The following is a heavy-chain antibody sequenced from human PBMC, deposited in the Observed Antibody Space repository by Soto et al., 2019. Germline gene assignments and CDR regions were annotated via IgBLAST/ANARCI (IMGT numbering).Heavy chain of an antibody. D-gene: IGHD2-15*01. J-gene: IGHJ3*02. V-gene: IGHV3-23*01. Sequence: EVQLLESGGGLVQPGGSLRLSCAASGFTFSSYAMSWVRQAPGKGLEWVSAISGSGGSTYYADSVKGRFTISRDNSKNTLYLQMNSLRAEDTAVYYFAKDSMGYCSGGSCYSHMDDAFDIWGQGTMVTVSS. CDR1: GFTFSSYA. CDR2: ISGSGGST. CDR3: AKDSMGYCSGGSCYSHMDDAFDI.